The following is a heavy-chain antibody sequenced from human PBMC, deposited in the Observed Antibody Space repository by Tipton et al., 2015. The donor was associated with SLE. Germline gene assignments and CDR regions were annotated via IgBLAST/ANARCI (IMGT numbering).Heavy chain of an antibody. V-gene: IGHV4-34*01. J-gene: IGHJ5*02. Sequence: TLSLTCAVYGGSFSGYYWSWIRQPPGKGLEWIGEINHSGSTNYNPSLKSRVTISVDTSKKQFSLKLSPVTAADTAVYYCVRGGGSSSGRWFDPWGRGTLVTVSS. CDR2: INHSGST. CDR1: GGSFSGYY. D-gene: IGHD3-10*01. CDR3: VRGGGSSSGRWFDP.